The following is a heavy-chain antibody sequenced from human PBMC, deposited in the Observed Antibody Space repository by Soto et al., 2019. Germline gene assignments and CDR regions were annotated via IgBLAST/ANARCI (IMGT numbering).Heavy chain of an antibody. CDR1: GFMFSNHG. Sequence: QVQLVESGGGVVQPGRSLRLSCAASGFMFSNHGMHWVRQAPGKGLEWVAVISSDGNNRYYADSVKGRFTISRDNSKNTVYLQMNSLRAEDRAVYYCVRVDNWNDEAFDYWGLGTLVPVSS. CDR2: ISSDGNNR. V-gene: IGHV3-33*01. D-gene: IGHD1-1*01. CDR3: VRVDNWNDEAFDY. J-gene: IGHJ4*02.